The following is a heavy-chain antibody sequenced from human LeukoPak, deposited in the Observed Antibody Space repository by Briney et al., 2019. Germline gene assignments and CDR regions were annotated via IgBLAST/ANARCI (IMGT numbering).Heavy chain of an antibody. CDR1: GFTFSSYA. D-gene: IGHD3-10*01. J-gene: IGHJ4*02. CDR2: ISSDGSHK. V-gene: IGHV3-30*18. Sequence: GGSLRLSCAASGFTFSSYAMHWVRQAPGKGLEWVALISSDGSHKSYADSVKGRFTISRDNSKNSLYLQMNSLRTEDTAVYYCAKQARRAYYYGSGTYAGSHYFDYWGQGTLVTVSS. CDR3: AKQARRAYYYGSGTYAGSHYFDY.